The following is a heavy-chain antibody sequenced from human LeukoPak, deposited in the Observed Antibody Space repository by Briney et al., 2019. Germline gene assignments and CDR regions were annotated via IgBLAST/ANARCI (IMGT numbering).Heavy chain of an antibody. CDR2: IYPGDSDT. J-gene: IGHJ4*02. CDR1: GYSFTSYW. D-gene: IGHD3-22*01. Sequence: GESLKISCKGSGYSFTSYWIGWARQMPGKGLEWMGIIYPGDSDTRYSPSFQGQVTISADKSISTAYLQWSSLKASDTAMYYCARHVAVHGSSGYIDYWGQGTLVTVSS. CDR3: ARHVAVHGSSGYIDY. V-gene: IGHV5-51*01.